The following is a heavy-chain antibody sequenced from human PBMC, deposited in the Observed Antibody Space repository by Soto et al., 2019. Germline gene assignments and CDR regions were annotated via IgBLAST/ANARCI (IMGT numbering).Heavy chain of an antibody. CDR3: SGSPYVLRFLEWFSYWYFDL. Sequence: QLQLQESGPGLVKPSETLSLTCTVSGGSISSSSYYWGWIRQPPGRGLEWIGSIYYSGSTYYNPSLKSRVTISVDTSKNQFSLKLSSVTAADTAVYYCSGSPYVLRFLEWFSYWYFDLWGRGTLVTVSS. CDR1: GGSISSSSYY. D-gene: IGHD3-3*01. J-gene: IGHJ2*01. V-gene: IGHV4-39*01. CDR2: IYYSGST.